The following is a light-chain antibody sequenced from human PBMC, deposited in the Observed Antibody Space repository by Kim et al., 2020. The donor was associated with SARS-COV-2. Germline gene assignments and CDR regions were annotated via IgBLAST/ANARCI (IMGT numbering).Light chain of an antibody. CDR2: GAS. Sequence: EIVMTQSQATMSVSPGERATLSCRASQSVSSNLAWYQQKPGQAPRLLINGASTGATGIPARFSGSGSGTEFTLTISSLQSEDLAVYYCQQYNNWPLTVGGGTKVEI. V-gene: IGKV3-15*01. CDR1: QSVSSN. CDR3: QQYNNWPLT. J-gene: IGKJ4*01.